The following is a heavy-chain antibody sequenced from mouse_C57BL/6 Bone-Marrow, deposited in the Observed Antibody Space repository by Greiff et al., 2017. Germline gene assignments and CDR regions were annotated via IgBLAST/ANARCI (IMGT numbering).Heavy chain of an antibody. J-gene: IGHJ3*01. CDR1: GYTFTDYN. CDR3: ARSYYSNPFAY. CDR2: IKPNNGGT. V-gene: IGHV1-18*01. Sequence: VQLQQSGPELVKPGASVKIPCKASGYTFTDYNMDWVKQSHGKSLEWIGDIKPNNGGTIYNQKFKGKATLTVDKSSSTAYMELRSLTSEDTAVYYCARSYYSNPFAYWGQGTLVTVSA. D-gene: IGHD2-5*01.